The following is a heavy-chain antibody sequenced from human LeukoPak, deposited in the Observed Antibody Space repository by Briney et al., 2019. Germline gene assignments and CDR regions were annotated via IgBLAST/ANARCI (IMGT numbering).Heavy chain of an antibody. CDR1: GYSFTSYW. V-gene: IGHV5-10-1*01. CDR3: ARGGYCSGGSCYPEYFQH. D-gene: IGHD2-15*01. J-gene: IGHJ1*01. CDR2: IDPSDSYT. Sequence: GESLRISCKGSGYSFTSYWISWVRQMPGKGLEWMGRIDPSDSYTNYSPSFQGHVTISADKSISTAYLQWSSLKASDTAMYYCARGGYCSGGSCYPEYFQHWGQGTLVTVSS.